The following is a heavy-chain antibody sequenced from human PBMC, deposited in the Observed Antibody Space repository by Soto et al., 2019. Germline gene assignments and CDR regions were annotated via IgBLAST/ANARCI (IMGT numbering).Heavy chain of an antibody. CDR2: INDDGSDT. V-gene: IGHV3-74*01. Sequence: EVHLVESGGDLVQPGGSLRLSCAASGFTFSDYWMHWVRQAPGKGLVWVSLINDDGSDTTYADSVKGRFTISRDNAKNTVYLEMNTLSVEDTAVYYCARDPTTGLDSWGQGTLVTVSS. D-gene: IGHD4-17*01. CDR3: ARDPTTGLDS. CDR1: GFTFSDYW. J-gene: IGHJ4*02.